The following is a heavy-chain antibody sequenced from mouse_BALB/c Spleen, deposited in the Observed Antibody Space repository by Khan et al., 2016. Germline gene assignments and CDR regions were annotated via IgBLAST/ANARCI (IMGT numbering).Heavy chain of an antibody. Sequence: EVELVESGGGLVKPGGSLKLSCAASGFTFSDYYMYWVRQTPEKRLEWVATISDGGSYTYYPDSVEGRFTISRDNAKNNLYLQMSSLKSEDTAMYYCARDRNWYFDVWGAGTTVTVAS. CDR3: ARDRNWYFDV. J-gene: IGHJ1*01. CDR1: GFTFSDYY. CDR2: ISDGGSYT. V-gene: IGHV5-4*02.